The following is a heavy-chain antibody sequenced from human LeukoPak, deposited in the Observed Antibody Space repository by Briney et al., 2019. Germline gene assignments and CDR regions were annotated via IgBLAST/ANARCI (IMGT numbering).Heavy chain of an antibody. CDR3: ARHAGGIAAAGTRPFDY. V-gene: IGHV4-39*01. CDR1: GASFSSSTYC. CDR2: ICYSGST. D-gene: IGHD6-13*01. J-gene: IGHJ4*02. Sequence: SETLSLTCTVSGASFSSSTYCCGWIRQPPGKGLEWIGSICYSGSTYYNPSLKSRVTMSVDTSRNQFSLSLNSVSAADTAVYYCARHAGGIAAAGTRPFDYWGQGTLVTVSS.